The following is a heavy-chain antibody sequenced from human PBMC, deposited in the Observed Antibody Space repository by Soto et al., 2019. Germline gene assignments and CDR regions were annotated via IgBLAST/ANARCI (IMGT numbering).Heavy chain of an antibody. CDR2: IIPFYGTT. CDR1: GGTFSDHG. J-gene: IGHJ6*02. D-gene: IGHD2-2*01. V-gene: IGHV1-69*12. CDR3: AKIRSPPGRDCLRISCAHYYYFGMDV. Sequence: QVQLVQSGAEAKKPGSAVRVSCKASGGTFSDHGISWVRQAPGQGLEWMGGIIPFYGTTEYAQKFAARVSNTADESTGTVYMELSNLRSEDTAVYFCAKIRSPPGRDCLRISCAHYYYFGMDVWGQGTTVTVSS.